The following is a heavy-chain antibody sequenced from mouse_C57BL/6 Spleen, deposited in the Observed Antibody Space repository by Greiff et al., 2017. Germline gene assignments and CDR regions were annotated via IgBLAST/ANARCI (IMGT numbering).Heavy chain of an antibody. V-gene: IGHV1-53*01. D-gene: IGHD1-1*01. CDR1: GYTFTSYW. CDR3: ASGPVYGSSYNCAMDY. J-gene: IGHJ4*01. Sequence: QVQLQQPGTELVKPGASVKLSCKASGYTFTSYWMHWVKQRPGQGLEWIGNINPSNGGTNYNEKFKSKATLTVDKSSSTAYMQLSSLTSEDSAVYYCASGPVYGSSYNCAMDYWGQGTSVTVSS. CDR2: INPSNGGT.